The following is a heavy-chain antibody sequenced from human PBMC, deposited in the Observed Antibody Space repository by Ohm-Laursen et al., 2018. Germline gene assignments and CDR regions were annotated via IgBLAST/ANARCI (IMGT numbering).Heavy chain of an antibody. CDR3: ARDLKGYINYEAYYNGMDV. CDR2: IIPIIGMV. CDR1: GGTFSSFG. D-gene: IGHD4-11*01. V-gene: IGHV1-69*17. J-gene: IGHJ6*02. Sequence: SSVKVSCNASGGTFSSFGITWVRQAPGQGLEWMGGIIPIIGMVDYSQKLQGRATITAYKSTNTAYMELSSLRSEDTAVYYCARDLKGYINYEAYYNGMDVWGQGTMVTVSS.